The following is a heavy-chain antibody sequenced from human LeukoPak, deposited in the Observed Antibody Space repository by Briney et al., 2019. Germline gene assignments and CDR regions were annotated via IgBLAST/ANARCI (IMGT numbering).Heavy chain of an antibody. CDR1: GFTFSSYG. CDR3: AKVSGSYQCSDY. CDR2: IRYDGSNK. D-gene: IGHD1-26*01. V-gene: IGHV3-30*02. Sequence: GGSLRLSCAASGFTFSSYGMHWVRQAPGKGLEWVAFIRYDGSNKYYADSVKGRFSISRDNSKNTLYLQMNSLRAEDTAVYYCAKVSGSYQCSDYWGQGTLVTVSS. J-gene: IGHJ4*02.